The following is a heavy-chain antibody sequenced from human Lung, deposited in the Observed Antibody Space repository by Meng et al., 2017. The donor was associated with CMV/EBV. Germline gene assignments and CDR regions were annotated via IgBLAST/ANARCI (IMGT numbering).Heavy chain of an antibody. D-gene: IGHD2-8*01. J-gene: IGHJ4*02. CDR2: IKEDGSEK. CDR3: RDGHYSGR. CDR1: GLRFSRFW. Sequence: QLVGPGGGLVKPGRSLSLSCKVSGLRFSRFWMSWVRQAPGKGLEWVANIKEDGSEKYYVDSVKGRFTISRDNAKNSLYLQMNSLRVEDTAVYYCRDGHYSGRWGQGTLVTVSS. V-gene: IGHV3-7*02.